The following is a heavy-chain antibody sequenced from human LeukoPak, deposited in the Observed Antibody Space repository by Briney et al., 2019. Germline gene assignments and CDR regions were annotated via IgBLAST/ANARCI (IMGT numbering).Heavy chain of an antibody. J-gene: IGHJ3*02. CDR1: GFTFSSYW. CDR3: ARDGLDYYDSSGYYDAFDI. D-gene: IGHD3-22*01. CDR2: INSDGSST. Sequence: PGGSLRLSCAASGFTFSSYWMHWVRQAPGKGLVWVSRINSDGSSTSYADSVKGRFTISRDNAKNTLCLQMNSLRAEDTAVYYCARDGLDYYDSSGYYDAFDIWGQGTMVTVSS. V-gene: IGHV3-74*01.